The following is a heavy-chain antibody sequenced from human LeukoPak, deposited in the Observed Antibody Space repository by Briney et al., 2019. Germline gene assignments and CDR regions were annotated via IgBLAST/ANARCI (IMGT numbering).Heavy chain of an antibody. Sequence: SETLSLTCTVSGGSISSYYWSWIRQPAGKGLEWIGRIYTSGSTNYNPSLKSRVTMSVDTSKNQFSLQLNSVTPEDTAVYYCARARAYSSGWPTIDYWGQGTLVTVSS. CDR3: ARARAYSSGWPTIDY. J-gene: IGHJ4*02. V-gene: IGHV4-4*07. CDR1: GGSISSYY. D-gene: IGHD6-19*01. CDR2: IYTSGST.